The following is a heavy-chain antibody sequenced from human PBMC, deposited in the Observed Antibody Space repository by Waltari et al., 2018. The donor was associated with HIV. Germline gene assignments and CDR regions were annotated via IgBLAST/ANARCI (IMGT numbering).Heavy chain of an antibody. V-gene: IGHV3-15*01. CDR3: TIRTIFGALQH. D-gene: IGHD3-3*01. J-gene: IGHJ1*01. CDR2: IKSKTDGGTT. Sequence: EVQLVESGGGLVKPGGSLRLSCEASGFTFSNAWMSWVRQAPGKGLEWGGRIKSKTDGGTTDYAAPVKGRFTISRDDSKNTLYLQMNSLKTEDTAVYYCTIRTIFGALQHWGQGTLVTVSS. CDR1: GFTFSNAW.